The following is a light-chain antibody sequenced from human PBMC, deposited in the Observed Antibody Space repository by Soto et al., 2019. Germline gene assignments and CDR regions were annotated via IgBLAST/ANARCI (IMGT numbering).Light chain of an antibody. CDR1: QSVSSY. J-gene: IGKJ3*01. V-gene: IGKV3-11*01. CDR3: QQRSNWPPFT. CDR2: DVS. Sequence: EIVLTQSPATLSLSPGERATLSCRASQSVSSYLAWYQQKPGQAPRLLIYDVSNRATGIPARFSASGSGTDFTLTIRSLEPDDFSVYYCQQRSNWPPFTFGPGTIVDIQ.